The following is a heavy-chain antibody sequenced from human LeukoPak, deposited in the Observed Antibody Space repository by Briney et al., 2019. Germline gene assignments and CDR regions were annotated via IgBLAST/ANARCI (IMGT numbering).Heavy chain of an antibody. J-gene: IGHJ4*02. D-gene: IGHD6-6*01. CDR1: GYAISSGYF. CDR3: ARGLHSSSYYFDY. Sequence: SETLSLTCSVSGYAISSGYFWGWIRQPPGKGLEWIGEINHSGSTNYNPSLKSRVTISVDTSKNQFSLKLSSVTAADTAVYYCARGLHSSSYYFDYWGQGTLVTVSS. V-gene: IGHV4-38-2*02. CDR2: INHSGST.